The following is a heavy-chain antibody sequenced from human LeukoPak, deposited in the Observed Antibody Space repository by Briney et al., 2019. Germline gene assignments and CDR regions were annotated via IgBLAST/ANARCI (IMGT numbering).Heavy chain of an antibody. CDR1: GFTFSSYA. V-gene: IGHV3-64D*06. J-gene: IGHJ4*02. Sequence: LSGGSLRLSCSASGFTFSSYAMHWVRQAPGKVLEYVSAISSNGGSTYYADSVKGRFTVSRDNSKNTLYLQMSSLRAEDTAVYYCVKDPVDYGDYVSDYWGQGTLVTVSS. D-gene: IGHD4-17*01. CDR2: ISSNGGST. CDR3: VKDPVDYGDYVSDY.